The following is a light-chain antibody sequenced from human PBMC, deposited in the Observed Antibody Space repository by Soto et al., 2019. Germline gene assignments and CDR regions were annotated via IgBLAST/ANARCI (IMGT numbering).Light chain of an antibody. V-gene: IGKV3D-15*01. CDR2: DAS. J-gene: IGKJ1*01. CDR1: QSVGSN. Sequence: EIILTQSPVTLSVSPGERATLSCRASQSVGSNLAWYQQKPGQAPRLLIYDASNRATGIPARFSGSGSGTDFSLTISSLEPEDFAVYYCQQYGSSPRTFGQGTKVDIK. CDR3: QQYGSSPRT.